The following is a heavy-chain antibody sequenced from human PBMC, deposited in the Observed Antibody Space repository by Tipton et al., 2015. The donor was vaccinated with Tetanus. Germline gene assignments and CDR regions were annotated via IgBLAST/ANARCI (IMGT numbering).Heavy chain of an antibody. D-gene: IGHD4-17*01. J-gene: IGHJ5*02. V-gene: IGHV4-39*02. CDR1: GASISDKKYY. CDR2: IYFKGDT. CDR3: ARHLYGYWFDP. Sequence: GLVKPSETLSLTCTVSGASISDKKYYWGWIRQAPGKGLEWIASIYFKGDTYYSPSLKSRLTIDVDTSQNLFSLRLTSVTAADTAVYYCARHLYGYWFDPWGQGALVTVSS.